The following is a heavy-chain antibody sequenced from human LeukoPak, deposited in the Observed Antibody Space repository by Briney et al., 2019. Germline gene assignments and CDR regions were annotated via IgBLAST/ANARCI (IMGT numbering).Heavy chain of an antibody. CDR2: IYYSGST. CDR3: ARGIAALDY. D-gene: IGHD6-6*01. V-gene: IGHV4-59*01. CDR1: GGSISSYY. J-gene: IGHJ4*02. Sequence: SETLSLTCTVSGGSISSYYWSWIRQPPGKGLEWIGYIYYSGSTNYNPSLKSRVTISVDTSKNQFSLKLSSVTAADTAVYYCARGIAALDYWGQGTLVTVSS.